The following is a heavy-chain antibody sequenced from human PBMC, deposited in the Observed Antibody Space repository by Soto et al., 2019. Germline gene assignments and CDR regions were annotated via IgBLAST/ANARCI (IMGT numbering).Heavy chain of an antibody. CDR3: AVTTVTVHTGTGYYYGMDV. D-gene: IGHD4-4*01. Sequence: GESLKISCKGSGYSFTSYWISWVRQMPGKGLEWMGRIDPSDSYTNYSPSFQGHVTISADKSISTAYLQWSSLKASDTAMYYCAVTTVTVHTGTGYYYGMDVWGQGTTVTVSS. J-gene: IGHJ6*02. CDR2: IDPSDSYT. CDR1: GYSFTSYW. V-gene: IGHV5-10-1*01.